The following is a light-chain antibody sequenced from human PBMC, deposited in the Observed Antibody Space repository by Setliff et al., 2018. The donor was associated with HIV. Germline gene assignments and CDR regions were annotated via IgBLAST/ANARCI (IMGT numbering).Light chain of an antibody. CDR2: DVH. V-gene: IGLV2-14*03. J-gene: IGLJ3*02. CDR1: SSDVGGYDY. Sequence: QSALTQPASVSGSPGQSITISCTGSSSDVGGYDYVAWYQQHPGKTPELLIFDVHNRPSGVSHRSSGSKSGNTASLTISGLQAEDEADYYCSSYTASRALVFGGGTKVTVL. CDR3: SSYTASRALV.